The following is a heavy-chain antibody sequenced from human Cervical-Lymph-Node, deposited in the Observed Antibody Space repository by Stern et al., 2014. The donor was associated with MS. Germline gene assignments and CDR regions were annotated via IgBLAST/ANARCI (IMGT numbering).Heavy chain of an antibody. V-gene: IGHV3-21*01. CDR1: GFTFSSYS. Sequence: EDQLVESGGGLVKPGGSLRLSCAASGFTFSSYSMNWVRQAPGKGLEWVSFISGSSSNIYYAESVKGRFTISRDNAKNSLYLQMNSLRAEDTAVYYCARDYCSSTSCYNFDYWGQGTLVTVSS. CDR3: ARDYCSSTSCYNFDY. J-gene: IGHJ4*02. CDR2: ISGSSSNI. D-gene: IGHD2-2*01.